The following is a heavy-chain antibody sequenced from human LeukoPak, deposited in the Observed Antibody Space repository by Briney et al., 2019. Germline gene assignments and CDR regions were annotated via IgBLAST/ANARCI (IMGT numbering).Heavy chain of an antibody. V-gene: IGHV1-2*02. J-gene: IGHJ6*03. CDR1: GYTFTGDY. Sequence: ASVKVSCKASGYTFTGDYIHWVRQAPGQGLEWMGWINPNSGGTKYAQKFQGRVTVTRDTSISTVYMELSRLRSDDTAVYYCARTHTDSYYYYMDVWGKGTTVTVSS. CDR2: INPNSGGT. CDR3: ARTHTDSYYYYMDV.